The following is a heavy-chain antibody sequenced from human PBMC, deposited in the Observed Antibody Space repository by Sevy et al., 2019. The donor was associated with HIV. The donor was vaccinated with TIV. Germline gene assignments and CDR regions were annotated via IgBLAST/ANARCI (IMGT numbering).Heavy chain of an antibody. CDR3: ARPSGGYYGSGSYRGGYWFDP. CDR1: GGSISSSSYY. V-gene: IGHV4-39*01. CDR2: IYYSGST. Sequence: SETLSLTCTVSGGSISSSSYYWGWIRQPPGKGLEWIGSIYYSGSTYYNPSLKSRVTLSVDTSKNQFSLELSSVTAADPAVYYCARPSGGYYGSGSYRGGYWFDPWGQGTLVTVSS. J-gene: IGHJ5*02. D-gene: IGHD3-10*01.